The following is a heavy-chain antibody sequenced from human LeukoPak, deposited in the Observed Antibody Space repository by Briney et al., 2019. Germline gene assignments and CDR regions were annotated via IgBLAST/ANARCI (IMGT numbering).Heavy chain of an antibody. CDR3: AKDQSGSYFGVFDY. CDR1: GYTFTSYA. D-gene: IGHD1-26*01. V-gene: IGHV7-4-1*02. J-gene: IGHJ4*02. CDR2: INTNTGNP. Sequence: GASVKVSCKASGYTFTSYAMNWVRQAPGQGLEWMGWINTNTGNPTYAQGFTGRFVFSLDTSVSTAYLQISSLKAEDTAVYYCAKDQSGSYFGVFDYWGQGTLVTVSS.